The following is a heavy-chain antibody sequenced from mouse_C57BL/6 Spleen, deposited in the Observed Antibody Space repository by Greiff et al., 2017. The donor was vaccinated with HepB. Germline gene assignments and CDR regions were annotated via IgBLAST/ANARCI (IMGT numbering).Heavy chain of an antibody. CDR3: ADGDRDV. CDR1: GYTFTSYW. CDR2: IHPNSGST. Sequence: QVHVKQPGAELVKPGASVKLSCKASGYTFTSYWMHRVKQRPGQGLEWIGMIHPNSGSTNYNEKFKSKATLTVDKSSSTAYMQLSSLTSEDSAVYYCADGDRDVWGTGTTVTVSS. D-gene: IGHD3-3*01. J-gene: IGHJ1*03. V-gene: IGHV1-64*01.